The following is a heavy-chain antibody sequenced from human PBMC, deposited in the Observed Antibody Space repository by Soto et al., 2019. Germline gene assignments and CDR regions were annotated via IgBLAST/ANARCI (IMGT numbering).Heavy chain of an antibody. J-gene: IGHJ4*02. CDR3: ARDRLGATGDY. CDR1: GYTFTSYG. CDR2: ISAYNSNI. V-gene: IGHV1-18*01. Sequence: GASVKVSCKASGYTFTSYGISWVRQTPGQGLEWMGWISAYNSNINYAQKLQGRVTMTTDTSTSTAYMELRSLRPDDTAVYFCARDRLGATGDYWGQGTLVTVSS. D-gene: IGHD1-26*01.